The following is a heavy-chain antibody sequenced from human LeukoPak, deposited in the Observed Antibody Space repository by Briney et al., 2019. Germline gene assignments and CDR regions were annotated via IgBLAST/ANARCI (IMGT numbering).Heavy chain of an antibody. CDR2: INHSGST. V-gene: IGHV4-34*01. CDR1: GGSFSGYY. Sequence: SETLSLTCAVYGGSFSGYYWSWIRQPPGKELEWIGEINHSGSTNYNPSLKSRVTISVDTSKNQFSLKLSSVTAADTAVYYCARLGKNSSCYVWGQGTLVTVSS. CDR3: ARLGKNSSCYV. J-gene: IGHJ4*02. D-gene: IGHD2-15*01.